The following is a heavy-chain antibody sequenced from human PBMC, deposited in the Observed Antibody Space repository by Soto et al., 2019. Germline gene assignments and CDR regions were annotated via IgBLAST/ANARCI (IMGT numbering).Heavy chain of an antibody. CDR2: IKQDGSEK. J-gene: IGHJ3*02. Sequence: EVQLVESGGGLVQPGGSLRLSCAASGFTFSSYWMSWVRQAPGKGLEWVDNIKQDGSEKYYVDSVKGRFTISRDNAKNSLYLQMNSLRAEDTAVYYCARVKGVIVIYDAFDIWGQGTMVTVSS. CDR3: ARVKGVIVIYDAFDI. CDR1: GFTFSSYW. D-gene: IGHD3-16*02. V-gene: IGHV3-7*05.